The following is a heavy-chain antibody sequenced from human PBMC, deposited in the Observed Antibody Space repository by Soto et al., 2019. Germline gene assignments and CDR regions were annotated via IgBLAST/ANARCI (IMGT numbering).Heavy chain of an antibody. CDR2: IYYSGST. D-gene: IGHD3-3*01. J-gene: IGHJ4*02. CDR1: GCSISSGDYY. CDR3: ATVMNSHLEWLPGFDY. Sequence: PSETLSLTCTVSGCSISSGDYYWSWIRQPPGKGLEWIGYIYYSGSTYYNPSLKSRVTISVDTSKNQFSLKLSSVTAADMAVYYCATVMNSHLEWLPGFDYWGQGTLVTVSS. V-gene: IGHV4-30-4*01.